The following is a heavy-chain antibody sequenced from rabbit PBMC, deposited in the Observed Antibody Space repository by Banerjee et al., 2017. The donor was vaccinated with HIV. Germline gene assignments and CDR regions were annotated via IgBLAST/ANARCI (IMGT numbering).Heavy chain of an antibody. CDR3: ARWGSGWESAL. D-gene: IGHD4-1*01. J-gene: IGHJ4*01. Sequence: QEQLEESGGDLVKPEGSLTLTCTASGFSFSSSYWICWVRQAPGKGLEWIACIYTGGSGSTYYAGWAKGRFTISKTSSTTVTLQMTSLTAADTATYFCARWGSGWESALWGPGTLVTVS. CDR2: IYTGGSGST. CDR1: GFSFSSSYW. V-gene: IGHV1S45*01.